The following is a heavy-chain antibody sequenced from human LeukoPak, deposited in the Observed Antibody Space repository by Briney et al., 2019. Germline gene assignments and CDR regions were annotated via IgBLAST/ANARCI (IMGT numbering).Heavy chain of an antibody. Sequence: HPGGSLRLSCAASGFTFSNAWMNWVRHAPGKGLVWVALIYGDGSFTRYADSVKGRFTISRDNAKNTVYLQMNSLRAEDTAVYYCAKDRGSGSYYRLDWFDPWGQGTLVTVSS. J-gene: IGHJ5*02. V-gene: IGHV3-74*01. CDR1: GFTFSNAW. D-gene: IGHD1-26*01. CDR2: IYGDGSFT. CDR3: AKDRGSGSYYRLDWFDP.